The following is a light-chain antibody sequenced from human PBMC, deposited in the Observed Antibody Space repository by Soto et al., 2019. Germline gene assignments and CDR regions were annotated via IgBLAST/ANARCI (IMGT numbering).Light chain of an antibody. Sequence: DVVMPQSPLSLPVTLGQPASISCRSNQSLVHSDGIAYFSWFQQRPGRSPRRLIYKVSNRDSGVPARFSVSGSGTDFALKISRVEAEDVGVYYCMQGTHWPITFGQGTRLEIK. J-gene: IGKJ5*01. CDR1: QSLVHSDGIAY. CDR2: KVS. V-gene: IGKV2-30*02. CDR3: MQGTHWPIT.